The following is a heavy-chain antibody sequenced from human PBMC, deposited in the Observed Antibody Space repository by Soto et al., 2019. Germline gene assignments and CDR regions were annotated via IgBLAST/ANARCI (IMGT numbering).Heavy chain of an antibody. V-gene: IGHV3-23*01. D-gene: IGHD3-10*01. J-gene: IGHJ4*02. Sequence: GGSLRLSCAASGFTFSSYAMSWVRQAPGKGLEWVSAISGSGGSTYYADSVKGRFTISRDNSKNTLYLQMNSLRAEDTAVYYCAKDKESLHYYGSGSYYDYWGQGTLVTVSS. CDR2: ISGSGGST. CDR1: GFTFSSYA. CDR3: AKDKESLHYYGSGSYYDY.